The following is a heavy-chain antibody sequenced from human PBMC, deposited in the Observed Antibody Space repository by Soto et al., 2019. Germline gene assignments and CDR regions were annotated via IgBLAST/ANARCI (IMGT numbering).Heavy chain of an antibody. D-gene: IGHD3-10*01. Sequence: GGSLRLSCAASGFTFSSYAMSWVRQAPGKGLEWVSAISGSGGSTYYADSVKGRFTISRDNSKNTLYLQMNSLRAEDTAVYYCAKSLVTARFGELRYWYFDLWGRGTLVTVSS. V-gene: IGHV3-23*01. CDR1: GFTFSSYA. J-gene: IGHJ2*01. CDR3: AKSLVTARFGELRYWYFDL. CDR2: ISGSGGST.